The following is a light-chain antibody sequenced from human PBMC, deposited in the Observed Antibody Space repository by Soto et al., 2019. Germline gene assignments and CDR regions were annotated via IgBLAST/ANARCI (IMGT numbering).Light chain of an antibody. V-gene: IGLV2-14*01. Sequence: QSALTQPASVSGSPGQSITISCSGTSSDVGFYNYVSWFQQYPGKAPKLMIFEVTNRPSGVSDRFSGSKSDNTASLTISGLQADDEADYFCTSYTTSITWVFGGGTKLTVL. CDR3: TSYTTSITWV. CDR2: EVT. CDR1: SSDVGFYNY. J-gene: IGLJ3*02.